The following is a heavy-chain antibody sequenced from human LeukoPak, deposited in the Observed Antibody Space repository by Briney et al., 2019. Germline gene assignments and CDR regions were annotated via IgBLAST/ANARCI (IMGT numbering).Heavy chain of an antibody. CDR1: GGSISSSSYY. Sequence: SETLSLTCTVSGGSISSSSYYWSWIRQPPGKGLEWLGYIYYSGSTNYNPSLKSRVTTSVDTSKNQFSLKLSSVTAADTAVYYCARVITVRGVIFDYWGQGTLVTVSS. CDR3: ARVITVRGVIFDY. V-gene: IGHV4-61*01. D-gene: IGHD3-16*01. J-gene: IGHJ4*02. CDR2: IYYSGST.